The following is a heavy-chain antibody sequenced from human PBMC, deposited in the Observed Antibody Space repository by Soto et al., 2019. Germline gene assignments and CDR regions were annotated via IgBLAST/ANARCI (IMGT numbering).Heavy chain of an antibody. CDR2: IFSSVTT. V-gene: IGHV4-31*02. CDR3: ALALGPTTGLDY. CDR1: VVSSVSQSN. Sequence: PSESLSLSCSVSVVSSVSQSNWRCLRQPPGKGLECMGYIFSSVTTFYNASLTSRLSISMDTSGNHFSLELKTVTAADTAVYYCALALGPTTGLDYWGQGTLVTVSS. D-gene: IGHD1-26*01. J-gene: IGHJ4*02.